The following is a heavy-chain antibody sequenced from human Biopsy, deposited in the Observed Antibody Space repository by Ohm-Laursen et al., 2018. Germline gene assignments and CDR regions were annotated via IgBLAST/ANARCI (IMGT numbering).Heavy chain of an antibody. J-gene: IGHJ4*02. CDR1: GYTFTSYD. CDR2: MNPNSGNP. D-gene: IGHD2-2*01. CDR3: ARVPSTTRSRDY. Sequence: SVKVSCKASGYTFTSYDINWVRQATGQGLEWMGWMNPNSGNPGYAQKFQGRVTMTRNTSISTAYMELSSLRSEDTAVYYCARVPSTTRSRDYWGQGTLVTVSS. V-gene: IGHV1-8*01.